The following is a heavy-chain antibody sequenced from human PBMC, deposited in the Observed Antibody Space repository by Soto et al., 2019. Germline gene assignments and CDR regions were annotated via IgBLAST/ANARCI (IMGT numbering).Heavy chain of an antibody. CDR1: GYXXTGYY. CDR3: ARDRQQWLVFDY. CDR2: INPNSGGT. J-gene: IGHJ4*02. D-gene: IGHD6-19*01. V-gene: IGHV1-2*02. Sequence: QVQLXQSGAEVKKPGASVKVSCKASGYXXTGYYMHWVRQAPGQGLEWMGWINPNSGGTNYAQKFQGRVTMTRDTXXXTAYMELSRLRSDDTAVYYCARDRQQWLVFDYWGQGTLVTVSS.